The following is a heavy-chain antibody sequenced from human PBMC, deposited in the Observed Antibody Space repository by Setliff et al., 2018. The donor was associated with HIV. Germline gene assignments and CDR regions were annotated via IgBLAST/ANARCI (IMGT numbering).Heavy chain of an antibody. D-gene: IGHD2-8*01. Sequence: QPPGKGLEYIGYIYYSGSTQYNPSFKSRVTISTDTFKTRFSLKVTSVTAADTAVYYCARGTDNGDAFQIWGQGTLVTVSS. CDR2: IYYSGST. V-gene: IGHV4-59*12. CDR3: ARGTDNGDAFQI. J-gene: IGHJ3*02.